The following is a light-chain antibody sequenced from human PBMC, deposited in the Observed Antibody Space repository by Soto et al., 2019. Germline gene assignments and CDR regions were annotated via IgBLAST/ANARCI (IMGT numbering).Light chain of an antibody. CDR1: QGINSY. J-gene: IGKJ1*01. Sequence: IQLTQSPSSLSASVGDRVTITCRASQGINSYLAWYQQKPGKAPKLLIYKASSLESGVPSRFSGSGSGTEFTLTISSLQPDDFATYYCQQYNSYSRTFGQGTKVDI. CDR2: KAS. V-gene: IGKV1-5*03. CDR3: QQYNSYSRT.